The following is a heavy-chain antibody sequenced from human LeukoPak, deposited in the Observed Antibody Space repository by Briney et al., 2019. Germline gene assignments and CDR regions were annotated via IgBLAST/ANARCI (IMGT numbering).Heavy chain of an antibody. CDR1: GGSISSSIYY. CDR3: ARGEYSSSPPYYYYYGMDV. Sequence: SETLSLTCTVSGGSISSSIYYWGWIRQPPGKGLEWIGSIYYSGSTYYNPSLKSRVTISVDTSKNQFSLKLSSVTAADTAVYYCARGEYSSSPPYYYYYGMDVWGQGTTVTVSS. CDR2: IYYSGST. J-gene: IGHJ6*02. V-gene: IGHV4-39*07. D-gene: IGHD6-6*01.